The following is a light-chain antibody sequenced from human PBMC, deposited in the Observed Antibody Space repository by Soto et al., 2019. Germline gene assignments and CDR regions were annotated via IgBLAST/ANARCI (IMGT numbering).Light chain of an antibody. V-gene: IGKV3-15*01. CDR1: QSVTIY. CDR2: SAS. CDR3: QQYKDWPPLT. J-gene: IGKJ4*01. Sequence: IVMTQSPATLSVSPGERATLSCRASQSVTIYLAWYQQKPGQAPRLLIYSASTRATGIPARFSGSGSGTEFSLTISSLQSEDFGTYYCQQYKDWPPLTFGGGTKVDI.